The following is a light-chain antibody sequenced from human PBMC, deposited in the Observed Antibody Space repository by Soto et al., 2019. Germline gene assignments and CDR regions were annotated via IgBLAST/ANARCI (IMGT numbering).Light chain of an antibody. CDR3: SLYAGSNTWV. CDR2: EVN. V-gene: IGLV2-8*01. Sequence: QSALTQPPSASGSPGQPVTISCTGTSSDVGAYNYVSWYQQHPGKAPQLIIYEVNKRPSGVPDRFSGFRSGDTASLTVSGLQAEDEADYYCSLYAGSNTWVFGGGTKLTVL. J-gene: IGLJ3*02. CDR1: SSDVGAYNY.